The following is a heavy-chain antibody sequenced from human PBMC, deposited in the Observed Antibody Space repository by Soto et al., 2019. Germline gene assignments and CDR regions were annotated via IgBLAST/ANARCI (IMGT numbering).Heavy chain of an antibody. CDR1: GYSFTSYW. V-gene: IGHV5-51*01. CDR2: IYPGDSDT. D-gene: IGHD3-3*01. J-gene: IGHJ3*02. Sequence: PGESLKISCKGSGYSFTSYWIGWLRRMPGKGLEWMGIIYPGDSDTRYSPSFQCQVTISADKSISTAYLQWSSLKASDTAMYYCARQLMTIFGVVTDALDIWGQGTMVTVSS. CDR3: ARQLMTIFGVVTDALDI.